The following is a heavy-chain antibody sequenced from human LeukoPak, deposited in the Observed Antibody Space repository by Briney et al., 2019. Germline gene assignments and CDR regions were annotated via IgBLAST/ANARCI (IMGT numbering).Heavy chain of an antibody. CDR1: GGSFSGYY. V-gene: IGHV4-34*01. D-gene: IGHD6-13*01. J-gene: IGHJ4*02. CDR3: AVEAVAAVMFDY. CDR2: INHSGST. Sequence: PSETLSLTCAVYGGSFSGYYWSWIRQPPGKGLEWIGEINHSGSTNYNPSLKSRVTISVDTSKNQFSLKLSSVTAADTAVYYCAVEAVAAVMFDYWGQGTLVTVSS.